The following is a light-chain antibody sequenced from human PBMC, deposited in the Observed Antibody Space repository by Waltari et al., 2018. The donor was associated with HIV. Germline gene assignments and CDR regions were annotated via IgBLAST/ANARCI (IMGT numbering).Light chain of an antibody. Sequence: VLTQSPGTLSVYPGERATLSCRASQRIDTTSLSWYQQKPGQAPRLVIYGASTRSSGIPPRFSGSGSGTDFTLTISSLQPEDFASYYCLQDYNLPGAFGQGTRVEIK. V-gene: IGKV3D-7*01. CDR1: QRIDTTS. CDR2: GAS. CDR3: LQDYNLPGA. J-gene: IGKJ1*01.